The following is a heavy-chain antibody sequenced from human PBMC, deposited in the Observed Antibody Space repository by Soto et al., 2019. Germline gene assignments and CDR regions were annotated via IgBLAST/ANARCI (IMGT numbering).Heavy chain of an antibody. J-gene: IGHJ4*02. CDR1: GFSFSDSA. Sequence: EVQLVESGGGWVQPGGSLKLSCSGSGFSFSDSAIHWVRQASGQGLEWVGRIRDKANHYATAYDVSVRGRFTISRYDSENTAYLQMNSLKTEDTAVYYCTRPPSGSYGDDSDSWGQGTLVTVSS. D-gene: IGHD1-26*01. CDR3: TRPPSGSYGDDSDS. V-gene: IGHV3-73*02. CDR2: IRDKANHYAT.